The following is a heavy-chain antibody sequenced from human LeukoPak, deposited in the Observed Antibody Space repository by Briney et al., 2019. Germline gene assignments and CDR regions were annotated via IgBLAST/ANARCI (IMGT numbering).Heavy chain of an antibody. D-gene: IGHD1-26*01. V-gene: IGHV3-11*01. J-gene: IGHJ4*02. CDR1: GFTFSDYY. CDR3: ARVLPAFGVGATEGLDY. CDR2: ISSSGSTI. Sequence: PGGSLRLSCAASGFTFSDYYMSWIRQAPEKGLECVSYISSSGSTIYYADSVKGRFTISRDNAKNSLYLQMNSLRAEDTAVYYCARVLPAFGVGATEGLDYWGQGTLVTVSS.